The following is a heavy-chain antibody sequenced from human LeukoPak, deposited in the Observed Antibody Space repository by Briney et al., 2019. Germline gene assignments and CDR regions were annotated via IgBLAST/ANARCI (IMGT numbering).Heavy chain of an antibody. J-gene: IGHJ6*03. CDR2: IIPIFGTA. CDR1: GGTFSSYA. D-gene: IGHD5-18*01. CDR3: ARGKLWHYYYYMDV. V-gene: IGHV1-69*05. Sequence: VASVKVSCKASGGTFSSYAISWVRQAPGQGLEWMGGIIPIFGTANYAQKFQGRVTITTDESTSTAYMELSSLRSEDTAVYYCARGKLWHYYYYMDVWGKGTTVTVSS.